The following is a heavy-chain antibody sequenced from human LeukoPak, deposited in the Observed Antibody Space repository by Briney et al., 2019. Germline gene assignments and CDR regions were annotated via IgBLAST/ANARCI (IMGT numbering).Heavy chain of an antibody. J-gene: IGHJ4*02. CDR3: ANLRYDY. CDR2: ISSNGGST. Sequence: GRSLRLSCAASGFTFSSYAMHWVRQAPGKGLEYVSAISSNGGSTYYANSVKGRFTISRDNSKNTLYLQMGSLRAEDTAVYYCANLRYDYWGQGTLVTVSS. CDR1: GFTFSSYA. D-gene: IGHD5/OR15-5a*01. V-gene: IGHV3-64*01.